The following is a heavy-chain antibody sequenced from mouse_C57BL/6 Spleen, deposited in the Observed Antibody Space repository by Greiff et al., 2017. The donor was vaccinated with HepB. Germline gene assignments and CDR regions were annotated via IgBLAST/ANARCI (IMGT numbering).Heavy chain of an antibody. Sequence: VQLQQSGPGLVQPSHITCTVSGFSLTSYGVHWVRQSPGKGLEWLGVIWRGGSTDYNAAFMSRLSITKDNSKSQVFFKMNSLQADDTAIYYCAKNREGLGLDYWGQGTTLTVSS. D-gene: IGHD4-1*01. CDR1: GFSLTSYG. CDR3: AKNREGLGLDY. V-gene: IGHV2-5*01. J-gene: IGHJ2*01. CDR2: IWRGGST.